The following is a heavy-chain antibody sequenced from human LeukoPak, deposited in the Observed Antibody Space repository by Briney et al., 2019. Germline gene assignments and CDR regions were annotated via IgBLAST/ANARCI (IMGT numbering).Heavy chain of an antibody. J-gene: IGHJ4*02. Sequence: GESLKISCKGSGYTFINFWIGWVRHMPGKGLQWLGTIYPGDSDTKYSPSFQGQVTFSVDKSISTAYLHWSSLKASDTAMYYCVRHDSSSPDYWGRGTLVTVSS. CDR2: IYPGDSDT. CDR1: GYTFINFW. CDR3: VRHDSSSPDY. V-gene: IGHV5-51*01. D-gene: IGHD6-13*01.